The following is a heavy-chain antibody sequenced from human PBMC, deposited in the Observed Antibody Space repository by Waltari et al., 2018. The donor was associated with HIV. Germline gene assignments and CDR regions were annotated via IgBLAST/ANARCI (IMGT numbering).Heavy chain of an antibody. V-gene: IGHV1-2*02. CDR3: ARVKAVTGFLGYFQH. J-gene: IGHJ1*01. CDR2: INPNSGGT. D-gene: IGHD6-19*01. CDR1: GYTFTGYY. Sequence: QVQLVQSGAEVKKPGASVKVSCKASGYTFTGYYMHWVRQSPGQGLEGMGWINPNSGGTNYAQKFQGRVTMTRDTSISTAYMELNRLRSDDTAVYYCARVKAVTGFLGYFQHWGLGTLVTVSS.